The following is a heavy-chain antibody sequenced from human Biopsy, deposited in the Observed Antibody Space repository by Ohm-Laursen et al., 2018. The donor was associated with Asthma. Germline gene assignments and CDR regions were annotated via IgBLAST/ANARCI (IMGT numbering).Heavy chain of an antibody. CDR3: AKRRGYSGHDNDY. J-gene: IGHJ4*02. CDR2: ISYDGNHK. CDR1: GFMFRSFG. Sequence: SLRLSCAASGFMFRSFGMHWVRQAPGKGLEWVAVISYDGNHKFYEDPVKGRFTISRDKSKNTLYLQMNSLRTEDTAVYYCAKRRGYSGHDNDYWGQGTLVIVSS. D-gene: IGHD5-12*01. V-gene: IGHV3-30*18.